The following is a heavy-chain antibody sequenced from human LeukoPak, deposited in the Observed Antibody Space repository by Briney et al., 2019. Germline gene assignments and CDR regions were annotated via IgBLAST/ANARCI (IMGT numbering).Heavy chain of an antibody. CDR3: ARVGSGWFHYFDY. D-gene: IGHD6-19*01. Sequence: SETLSLTCAVYGGSFSGYYWSWIRQPPGKGLEWIGEINHSGSTNYNPSLKSRVTISVDTSKNQFSLKLSSVTAADTAVYYCARVGSGWFHYFDYWGQGTLVTVSS. V-gene: IGHV4-34*01. CDR2: INHSGST. J-gene: IGHJ4*02. CDR1: GGSFSGYY.